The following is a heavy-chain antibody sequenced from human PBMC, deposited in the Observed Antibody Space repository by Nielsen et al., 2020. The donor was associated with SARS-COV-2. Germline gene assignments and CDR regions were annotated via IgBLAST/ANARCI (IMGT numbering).Heavy chain of an antibody. CDR2: IDADGSNK. CDR3: ATDGQAFEY. J-gene: IGHJ4*02. CDR1: GFIFNNYW. V-gene: IGHV3-7*03. D-gene: IGHD4-17*01. Sequence: GGSLRLSCATSGFIFNNYWVSWVRQAPGKGLEWVANIDADGSNKYYVDSVKGRFTISRNNAENSAYLQMNSLRAEDTGLYYCATDGQAFEYWGQGTLVTVSS.